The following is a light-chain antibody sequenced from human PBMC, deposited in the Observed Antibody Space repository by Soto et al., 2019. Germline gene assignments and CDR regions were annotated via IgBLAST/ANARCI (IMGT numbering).Light chain of an antibody. J-gene: IGKJ1*01. CDR2: GAS. CDR1: QSISSSY. V-gene: IGKV3-20*01. Sequence: EIVLTQSPGTLSLSPGERATLSCRATQSISSSYLAWYQQKPGQAPRLLIYGASSRATGIPDRFSGSGSGTDFTLTIIRLEPEDFAVYYCQQSGSSPRTFGQGTKVEIK. CDR3: QQSGSSPRT.